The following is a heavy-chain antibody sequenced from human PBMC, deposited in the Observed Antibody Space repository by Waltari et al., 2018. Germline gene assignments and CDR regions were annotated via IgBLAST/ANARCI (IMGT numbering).Heavy chain of an antibody. V-gene: IGHV3-9*01. Sequence: EVQLVESGGGLVQPGRSLRLSCAASGFTFDDYAMHWVRQAPGKGLEWVSGISWNSGSIGYADSVKGRFTISRDNAKNSLYLQMNSLRAEDTAMYYCARQVHSSGYYFGGDFDYWGQGTLVTVSS. CDR1: GFTFDDYA. CDR2: ISWNSGSI. J-gene: IGHJ4*02. D-gene: IGHD3-22*01. CDR3: ARQVHSSGYYFGGDFDY.